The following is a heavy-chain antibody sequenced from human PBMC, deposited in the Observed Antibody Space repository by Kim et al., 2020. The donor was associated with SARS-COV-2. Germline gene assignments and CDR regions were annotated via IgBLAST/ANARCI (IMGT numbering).Heavy chain of an antibody. CDR3: ARDIRGIAVAGYYYYYGMDV. Sequence: RVTISVDTSKNQFSLKLSSVTAADTAVYYCARDIRGIAVAGYYYYYGMDVWGQGTTVTVSS. J-gene: IGHJ6*02. V-gene: IGHV4-59*01. D-gene: IGHD6-19*01.